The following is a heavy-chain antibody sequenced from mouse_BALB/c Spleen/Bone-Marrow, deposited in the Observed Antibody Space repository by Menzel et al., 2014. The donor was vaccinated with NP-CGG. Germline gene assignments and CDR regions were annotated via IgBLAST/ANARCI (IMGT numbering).Heavy chain of an antibody. CDR1: GYTFTSYW. V-gene: IGHV1S41*01. CDR3: AYYRYDANY. Sequence: DLVKPGASVKLSCKASGYTFTSYWINWIKQRPGQGLEWIGRIAPGSGSTYYNEMFKGKATLTVDTSSSTAYILLSSLSSEDSAVYFCAYYRYDANYWGQGTTLTVSS. J-gene: IGHJ2*01. D-gene: IGHD2-14*01. CDR2: IAPGSGST.